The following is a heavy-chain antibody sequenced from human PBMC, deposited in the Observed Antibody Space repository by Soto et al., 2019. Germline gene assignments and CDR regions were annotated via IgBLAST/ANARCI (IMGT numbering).Heavy chain of an antibody. J-gene: IGHJ6*02. CDR2: ITSDGNTK. V-gene: IGHV3-30-3*01. CDR3: ACGARGLAHYYYFAMDV. D-gene: IGHD2-21*01. Sequence: GGSLRLSCAASVFAFNRYTLHWVRQAPGKGLEWVAAITSDGNTKYYADSVKGRFTISRVSPKNTLYLHMNNLRTDDTAVYYCACGARGLAHYYYFAMDVWGQGTTVNVSS. CDR1: VFAFNRYT.